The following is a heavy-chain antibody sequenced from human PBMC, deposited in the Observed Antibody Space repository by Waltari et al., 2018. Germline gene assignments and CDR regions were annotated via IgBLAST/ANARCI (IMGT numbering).Heavy chain of an antibody. V-gene: IGHV1-2*06. CDR1: GYTFTGYY. D-gene: IGHD4-17*01. Sequence: QVQLVQSGAEVKKPGASVKVSCKASGYTFTGYYMHWVRQAPGQGLEWMGRNKPNSGGTNCAQKFQGRVTMTRNTSISTAYMELSRLRTDDTAVYYCAREYGDYVRYDYWGQGTLVTVSS. CDR2: NKPNSGGT. CDR3: AREYGDYVRYDY. J-gene: IGHJ4*02.